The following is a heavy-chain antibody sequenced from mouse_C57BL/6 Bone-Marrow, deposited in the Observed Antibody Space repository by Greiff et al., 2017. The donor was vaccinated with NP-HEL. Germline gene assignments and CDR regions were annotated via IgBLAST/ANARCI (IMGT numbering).Heavy chain of an antibody. D-gene: IGHD2-5*01. V-gene: IGHV1-52*01. Sequence: QVQLQQSGAELVMPGASVKLSCKASGYTFTSYWMHWVKQRPIQGLEWIGNIDPSDSETHYNQQFKDKATLTVDKSSSTAYMQLSSLTSEDSAVYYCARGYYSNYVWYFDVWGTGTTVTVSS. CDR1: GYTFTSYW. J-gene: IGHJ1*03. CDR2: IDPSDSET. CDR3: ARGYYSNYVWYFDV.